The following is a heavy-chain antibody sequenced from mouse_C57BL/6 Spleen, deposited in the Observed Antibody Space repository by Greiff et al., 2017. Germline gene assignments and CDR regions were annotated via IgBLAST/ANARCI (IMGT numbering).Heavy chain of an antibody. CDR3: ARSGDYVAMDY. Sequence: EVQVVESGPELVKPGASVKISCKASGYSFTGYYMHWVKQSHGNILDWIGYIYPYNGVSSYNQKFKGKATLTVDKSSSTAYMELRSLTSEDSAVYYCARSGDYVAMDYWGQGTSVTVSS. CDR1: GYSFTGYY. CDR2: IYPYNGVS. V-gene: IGHV1-31*01. J-gene: IGHJ4*01. D-gene: IGHD3-2*02.